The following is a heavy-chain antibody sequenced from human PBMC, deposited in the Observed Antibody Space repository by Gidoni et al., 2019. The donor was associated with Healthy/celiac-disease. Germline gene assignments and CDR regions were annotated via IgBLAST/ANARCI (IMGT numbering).Heavy chain of an antibody. J-gene: IGHJ4*02. CDR3: ARGFGGWSGPFDY. V-gene: IGHV1-69*01. CDR2: IIPIFGTA. Sequence: QVQLVQSGPEVKKPGSSVKLSCNASGGTFSSYASRWVRQAPGHGLEWMGGIIPIFGTANYAQKFQGRVTITADESTSTAYMELSSLRSEDTAVYYCARGFGGWSGPFDYWGQGTLVTVSS. D-gene: IGHD6-19*01. CDR1: GGTFSSYA.